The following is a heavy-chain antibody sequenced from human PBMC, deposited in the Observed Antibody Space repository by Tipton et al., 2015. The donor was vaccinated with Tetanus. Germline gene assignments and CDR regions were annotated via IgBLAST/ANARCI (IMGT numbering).Heavy chain of an antibody. CDR3: AKDPASRGWFDP. V-gene: IGHV3-23*01. J-gene: IGHJ5*02. CDR1: GFTFSNYA. CDR2: ISVRGSHT. Sequence: SLRLSCAASGFTFSNYAMAWVRQAPGKGLEWVSGISVRGSHTYYADPVKGRFSISRDNSKNTVYLQMNSLRDEDTAVYYSAKDPASRGWFDPWGQGTLVSVSS.